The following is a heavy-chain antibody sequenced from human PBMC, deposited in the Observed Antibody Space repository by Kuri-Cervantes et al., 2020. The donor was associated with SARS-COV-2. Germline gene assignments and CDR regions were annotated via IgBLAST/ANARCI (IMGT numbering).Heavy chain of an antibody. V-gene: IGHV3-23*01. J-gene: IGHJ4*02. D-gene: IGHD6-13*01. CDR2: ISGSGGST. CDR1: GFTFSDYY. CDR3: ARDPTRIAAAGYRDY. Sequence: GASLKISCAASGFTFSDYYMNWVRQAPGKGLEWVSAISGSGGSTYYADSVKGRFTISRDNSKNTLYLQMNSLRAEDTAVYYCARDPTRIAAAGYRDYWGQGTLVTVSS.